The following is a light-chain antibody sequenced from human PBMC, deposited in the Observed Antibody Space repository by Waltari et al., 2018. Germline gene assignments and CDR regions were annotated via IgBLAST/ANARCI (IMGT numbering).Light chain of an antibody. CDR3: QQHDNWPFT. V-gene: IGKV3-15*01. CDR1: QSVRSK. J-gene: IGKJ3*01. CDR2: GAS. Sequence: EIVMTQSPATLSVSPGERATLSCRASQSVRSKVAWYQHRPGQAPRLLIYGASTRETDIPARFSGSGSGTEFTLTISSLQSEDSAVYYCQQHDNWPFTFGPGTKVDI.